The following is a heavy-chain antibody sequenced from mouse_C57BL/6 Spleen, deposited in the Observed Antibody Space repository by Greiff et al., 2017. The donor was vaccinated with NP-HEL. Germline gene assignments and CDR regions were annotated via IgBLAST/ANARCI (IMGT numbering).Heavy chain of an antibody. J-gene: IGHJ3*01. CDR1: GYTFTDYN. D-gene: IGHD2-3*01. V-gene: IGHV1-22*01. CDR3: AKDGYYLAWFAY. CDR2: INPNNGGT. Sequence: EVQLQQSGPELVKPGASVKMSCKASGYTFTDYNMHWVQQSHGKSLEWIGYINPNNGGTSYNQKFKGKATMTVNKSSSTAYMELRSLTSEDSAVYYCAKDGYYLAWFAYWGQGTLVTVSA.